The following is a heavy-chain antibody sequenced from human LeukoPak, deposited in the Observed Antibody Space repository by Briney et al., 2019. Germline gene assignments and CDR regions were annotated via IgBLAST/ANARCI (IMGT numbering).Heavy chain of an antibody. V-gene: IGHV4-59*01. CDR3: ARGGPGSGWHYYLDY. CDR2: ISYSGST. Sequence: SETLSLTCTVSGGSISSYYWNWIRQPPGKGLEWIGFISYSGSTTYNPSLRSRVTISLDTSKNQFSLNLSSVTGADTAVYHCARGGPGSGWHYYLDYWGQGTLVTVSS. D-gene: IGHD3-22*01. J-gene: IGHJ4*02. CDR1: GGSISSYY.